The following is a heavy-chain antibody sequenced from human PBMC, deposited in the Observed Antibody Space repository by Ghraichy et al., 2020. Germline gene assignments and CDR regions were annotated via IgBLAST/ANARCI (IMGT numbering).Heavy chain of an antibody. CDR3: SRYCTNGVCYPYYYYYGMDV. V-gene: IGHV3-23*01. J-gene: IGHJ6*02. Sequence: LSLTCAASGFTFSSYAMSWVRQAPGKGLEWVSAISGSGGSTYYADSVKGRFTISRDNSKNTLYLQMNSLRAEDTAVYYCSRYCTNGVCYPYYYYYGMDVWGQGTTVTVSS. CDR1: GFTFSSYA. D-gene: IGHD2-8*01. CDR2: ISGSGGST.